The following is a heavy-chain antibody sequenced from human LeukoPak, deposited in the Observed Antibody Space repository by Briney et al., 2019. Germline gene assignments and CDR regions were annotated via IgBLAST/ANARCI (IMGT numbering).Heavy chain of an antibody. Sequence: PGGSLRLSCAASGFTFSSYWMHWVRHAPGQGLVWVSGISGSGGSTYYADSVKGRFTISRDNSKNTLYLQMNSLRAEDTAVYYCAKDDIGSWEKLFDYWGQGTLVTVSS. CDR3: AKDDIGSWEKLFDY. CDR2: ISGSGGST. CDR1: GFTFSSYW. J-gene: IGHJ4*02. D-gene: IGHD1-26*01. V-gene: IGHV3-23*01.